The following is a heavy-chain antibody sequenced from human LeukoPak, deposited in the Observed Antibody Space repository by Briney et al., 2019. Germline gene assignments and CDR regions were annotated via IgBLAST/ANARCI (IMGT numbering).Heavy chain of an antibody. CDR2: ITSSGTTT. D-gene: IGHD3-10*01. V-gene: IGHV3-11*01. CDR3: ARREDNYCSPFDY. J-gene: IGHJ4*02. Sequence: GGSLRLSCAASGFTFSDYFMTWIRQAPGKGLEYISFITSSGTTTYYADSLKGRFTISRDNAKNSLYLQMDSLRAEDTAVYYFARREDNYCSPFDYWGQGTLVTVSS. CDR1: GFTFSDYF.